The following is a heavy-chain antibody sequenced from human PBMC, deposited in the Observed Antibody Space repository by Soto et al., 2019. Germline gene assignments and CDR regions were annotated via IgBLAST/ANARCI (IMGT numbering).Heavy chain of an antibody. CDR2: IYWNEDK. CDR1: GFSLSTSGLG. J-gene: IGHJ4*02. CDR3: AHRPSGWYLFDY. Sequence: QITLKESGPTLVRPTQTLTLTCTFSGFSLSTSGLGVGWIRQPPGKALEWLALIYWNEDKRYSPSLKARLTITKDTSKNQVVLTMTNMDPVDTATYYCAHRPSGWYLFDYWGQGTLVTVSS. V-gene: IGHV2-5*01. D-gene: IGHD6-19*01.